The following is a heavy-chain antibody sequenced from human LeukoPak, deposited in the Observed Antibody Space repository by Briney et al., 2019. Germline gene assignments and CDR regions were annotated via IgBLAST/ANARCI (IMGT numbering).Heavy chain of an antibody. Sequence: GXXXXXYWSXXXXPPGKGLEWIGEINHSGSTNYNPSLKSRVTISVDTSKNQFSLKLSSVTAADTAVYYCARRLMYYFDYWGQGTLVTVSS. D-gene: IGHD2-8*01. CDR2: INHSGST. V-gene: IGHV4-34*01. CDR3: ARRLMYYFDY. J-gene: IGHJ4*02. CDR1: GXXXXXY.